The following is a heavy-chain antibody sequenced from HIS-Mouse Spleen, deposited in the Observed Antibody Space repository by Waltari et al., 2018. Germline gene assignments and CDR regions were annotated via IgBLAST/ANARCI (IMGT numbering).Heavy chain of an antibody. J-gene: IGHJ2*01. D-gene: IGHD6-13*01. CDR3: AREIPYSSSWYDWYFDL. Sequence: QLQLQESGPGLVKPSETLSLTCTVSGGSISSSSYCWGWSRQPPGKGLELLGSLYYSGSTYYNPYLNSRVTISVDTSKNQFSLKLSSVTAADTAVYYCAREIPYSSSWYDWYFDLWGRGTLVTVSS. CDR1: GGSISSSSYC. CDR2: LYYSGST. V-gene: IGHV4-39*07.